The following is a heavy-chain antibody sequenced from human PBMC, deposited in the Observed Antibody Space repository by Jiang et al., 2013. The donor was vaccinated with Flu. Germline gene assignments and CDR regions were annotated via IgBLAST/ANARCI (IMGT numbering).Heavy chain of an antibody. CDR1: GASISSGTYY. CDR3: ARAQKYSGFELPYFDY. V-gene: IGHV4-61*02. CDR2: IYNSGST. Sequence: GSGLVKPSQTLSLTCTVSGASISSGTYYWSWIRQPAGKGLEFIGRIYNSGSTYHNPSLKSRLTISVDTSKNQFSLKLTSVTAADTAVYFCARAQKYSGFELPYFDYWGQGALV. J-gene: IGHJ4*02. D-gene: IGHD5-12*01.